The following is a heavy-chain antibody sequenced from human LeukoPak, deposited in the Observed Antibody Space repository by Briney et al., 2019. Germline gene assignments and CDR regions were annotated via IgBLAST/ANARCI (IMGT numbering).Heavy chain of an antibody. CDR3: ARDDYGGRGEFDS. V-gene: IGHV3-74*01. Sequence: GGSLGLSCAASGFTFSSYWMHWVRQAPGKGLVWVSRINSDGSTTSYADSVKGRFTISRDNAKNTLYLQMNSLRAEDTAVYYCARDDYGGRGEFDSWGQGNLVTVSS. CDR1: GFTFSSYW. CDR2: INSDGSTT. D-gene: IGHD4-23*01. J-gene: IGHJ4*02.